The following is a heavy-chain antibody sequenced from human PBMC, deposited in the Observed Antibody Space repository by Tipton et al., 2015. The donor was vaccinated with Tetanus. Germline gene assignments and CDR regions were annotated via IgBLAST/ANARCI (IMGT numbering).Heavy chain of an antibody. D-gene: IGHD6-19*01. CDR1: GFTFSSYS. CDR3: AREDPIAVAGKTYYYMDV. J-gene: IGHJ6*03. CDR2: ISSSSSTI. V-gene: IGHV3-48*02. Sequence: SLRLSCAASGFTFSSYSMNWVRQAPGKGLEWVSYISSSSSTIYYADSVKGRFTISRDNAKNSLYLQMNSLRDEDTAVYYCAREDPIAVAGKTYYYMDVWGKGTTVTVSS.